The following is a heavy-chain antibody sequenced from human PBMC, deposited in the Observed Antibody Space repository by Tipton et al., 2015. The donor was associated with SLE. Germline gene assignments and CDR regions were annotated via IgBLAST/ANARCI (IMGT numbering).Heavy chain of an antibody. CDR1: EDNFTNYW. Sequence: QLVQSGAEVKKPGESVKISCKGSEDNFTNYWIAWVRQMPGKGLAWMGIIYPGYSDTSYIPSFQGQVTISADKSDKTAYLQWSSLKASDTAMYYCARSLITIFGVLDYWGQGTLVTVSS. D-gene: IGHD3-3*01. J-gene: IGHJ4*02. CDR3: ARSLITIFGVLDY. CDR2: IYPGYSDT. V-gene: IGHV5-51*01.